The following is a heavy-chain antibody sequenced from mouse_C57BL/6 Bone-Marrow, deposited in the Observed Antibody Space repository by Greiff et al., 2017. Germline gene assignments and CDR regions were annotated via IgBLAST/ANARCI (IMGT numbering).Heavy chain of an antibody. CDR2: IHPNSGST. V-gene: IGHV1-64*01. CDR3: ARSYYGPWFAY. CDR1: GYTFTSYW. Sequence: VQLQQPGAELVMPGASVKLSCKASGYTFTSYWMHWVKQRPGQGLEWIGMIHPNSGSTNYNEKFKSKATLTVDKSSSTAYMQLSSLTSEDSAVDYCARSYYGPWFAYWGQGTLVTVSA. J-gene: IGHJ3*01. D-gene: IGHD1-1*02.